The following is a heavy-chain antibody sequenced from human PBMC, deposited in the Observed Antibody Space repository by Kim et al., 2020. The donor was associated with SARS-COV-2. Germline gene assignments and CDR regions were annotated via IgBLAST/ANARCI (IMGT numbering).Heavy chain of an antibody. J-gene: IGHJ5*02. CDR3: ARGNYGSGSSYFTSNWFDP. Sequence: ASVKVSCKASGYTFTNYYLHWVRQAPGQGLEWMGIINPSGGSTNYAQKFQGRVTMTRDTSPSTVYMELSSLKSEDTAVYYCARGNYGSGSSYFTSNWFDP. D-gene: IGHD3-10*01. CDR2: INPSGGST. CDR1: GYTFTNYY. V-gene: IGHV1-46*03.